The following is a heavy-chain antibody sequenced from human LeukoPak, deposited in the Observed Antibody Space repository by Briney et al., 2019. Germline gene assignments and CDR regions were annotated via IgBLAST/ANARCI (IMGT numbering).Heavy chain of an antibody. J-gene: IGHJ5*02. CDR3: AKVGDSSRTPRGNWFDP. Sequence: GGSLRLSCAASGFTFSSYSMNWVRQAPGKGLEWVSYISSSSSTIYYADSVKGRFTISRDNSKNTLYLQMNSLRAEDTAVYYCAKVGDSSRTPRGNWFDPWGQGTLVTVSS. CDR2: ISSSSSTI. CDR1: GFTFSSYS. D-gene: IGHD6-13*01. V-gene: IGHV3-48*01.